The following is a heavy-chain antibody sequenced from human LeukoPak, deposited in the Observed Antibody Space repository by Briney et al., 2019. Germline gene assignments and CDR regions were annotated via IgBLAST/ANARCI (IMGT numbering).Heavy chain of an antibody. CDR1: GGSFSGYY. V-gene: IGHV4-34*01. Sequence: PSETLSLTCAVYGGSFSGYYWTWIRQPPGKGLEWIGEINHSGSTNYNPSLKSRVTISVDTSKNQFSLNLSSVTAADTAVYYCAKGGGYSGGYYPPFDYWGQGTLVTVSS. J-gene: IGHJ4*02. D-gene: IGHD1-26*01. CDR3: AKGGGYSGGYYPPFDY. CDR2: INHSGST.